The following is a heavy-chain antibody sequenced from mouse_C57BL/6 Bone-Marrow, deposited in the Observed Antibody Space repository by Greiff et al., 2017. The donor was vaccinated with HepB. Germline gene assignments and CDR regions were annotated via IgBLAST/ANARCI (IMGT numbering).Heavy chain of an antibody. D-gene: IGHD4-1*01. CDR1: GYSITSGYY. CDR3: AILTGDY. Sequence: EVKLQESGPGLVKPSQSLSLTCSVTGYSITSGYYWNWIRQFPGNKLEWMGYISYDGSNNYNPSLKNRISITRDTSKNQFFLKLNSVTTEDTATYYCAILTGDYWGQGTTLTVSS. CDR2: ISYDGSN. J-gene: IGHJ2*01. V-gene: IGHV3-6*01.